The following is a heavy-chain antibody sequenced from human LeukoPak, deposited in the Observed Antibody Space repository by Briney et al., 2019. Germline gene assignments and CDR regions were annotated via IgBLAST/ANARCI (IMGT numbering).Heavy chain of an antibody. D-gene: IGHD1-26*01. J-gene: IGHJ3*02. V-gene: IGHV3-9*03. CDR3: AKDIQGSGSYESAFDI. Sequence: GGSLRLSCAASGFTFDDYAMHWVRHAPGKGLEWVSGISWNSGSIGYADPVKGRFTISRDNAKNSLYLQMNSLRAEDMALYYCAKDIQGSGSYESAFDIWGQGTMVTVSS. CDR1: GFTFDDYA. CDR2: ISWNSGSI.